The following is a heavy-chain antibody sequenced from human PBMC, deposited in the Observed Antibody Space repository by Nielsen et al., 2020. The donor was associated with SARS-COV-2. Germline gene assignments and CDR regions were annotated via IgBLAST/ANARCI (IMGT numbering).Heavy chain of an antibody. J-gene: IGHJ4*02. Sequence: GESLKISCAASGFTFSSYGVHWVRQAPGKGLEWVAVISYDGSNKYYADSVKGRFTISRDNSKNTLYLQMNSLRAEDTAVYYCAKGGEIVVVPAAHDYWGQGTLVTVSS. D-gene: IGHD2-2*01. CDR1: GFTFSSYG. CDR2: ISYDGSNK. CDR3: AKGGEIVVVPAAHDY. V-gene: IGHV3-30*18.